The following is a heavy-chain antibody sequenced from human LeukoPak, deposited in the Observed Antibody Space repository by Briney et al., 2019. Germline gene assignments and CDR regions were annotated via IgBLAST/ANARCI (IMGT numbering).Heavy chain of an antibody. V-gene: IGHV3-64*01. CDR3: ARVYSSSWYSAFDI. CDR2: ISSNGGST. CDR1: GFTFSSYA. J-gene: IGHJ3*02. Sequence: PGGSLRLSCAASGFTFSSYAMHWVRQAPGKGLGYVSAISSNGGSTYYANSLKGRFTISRDNSKNTLYLQMGSLRAEDMAVYYCARVYSSSWYSAFDIWGQGTMVTVSS. D-gene: IGHD6-13*01.